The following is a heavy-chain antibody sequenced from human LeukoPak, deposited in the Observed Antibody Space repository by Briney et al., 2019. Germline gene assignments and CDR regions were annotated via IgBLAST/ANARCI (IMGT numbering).Heavy chain of an antibody. CDR3: AREFSGTSIAARVLDS. J-gene: IGHJ4*02. V-gene: IGHV4-4*07. CDR1: GGSITSNY. Sequence: SESLSLTCTVSGGSITSNYWTYIRQPAGKGLVWIGRIHTSGSTNYNPSLKSRVTMSVDTSKNQFSLNLSSVTAADTAMYYCAREFSGTSIAARVLDSWGQGTLVTVSS. CDR2: IHTSGST. D-gene: IGHD6-6*01.